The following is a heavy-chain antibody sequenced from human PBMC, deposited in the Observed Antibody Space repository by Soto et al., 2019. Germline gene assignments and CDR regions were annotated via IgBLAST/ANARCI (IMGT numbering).Heavy chain of an antibody. D-gene: IGHD2-15*01. V-gene: IGHV1-46*01. CDR2: INPSGGST. J-gene: IGHJ4*02. CDR3: ARDTYCSGGSCYYFDY. CDR1: GYTFTSYY. Sequence: QVQLVQSGAEVKKPGASVKVSCKASGYTFTSYYMHWVRQAPGQGLEWMGIINPSGGSTSYAQKFQGGVTMTMDTSTSTVYMELSSLRSEDTSVYYCARDTYCSGGSCYYFDYWGQGTLVTVSS.